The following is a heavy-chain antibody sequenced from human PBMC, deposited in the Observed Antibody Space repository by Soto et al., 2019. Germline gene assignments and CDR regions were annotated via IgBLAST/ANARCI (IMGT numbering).Heavy chain of an antibody. V-gene: IGHV1-69*06. D-gene: IGHD2-2*01. J-gene: IGHJ6*02. CDR1: EGTFGNYA. CDR2: IMPVFGTV. CDR3: AMVSVPGISGEDI. Sequence: QVQLVQSGAEVKKPGSSVKVSCKASEGTFGNYAVSWVRQAPGQGLAWMGKIMPVFGTVNYAQKFSGRVTITVDKFTNTAYMELSSLRAGDTAVYYCAMVSVPGISGEDIWGQGTTVSVS.